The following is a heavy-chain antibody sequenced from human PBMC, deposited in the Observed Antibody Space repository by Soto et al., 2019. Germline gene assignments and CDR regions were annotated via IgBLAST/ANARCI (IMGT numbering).Heavy chain of an antibody. Sequence: HLQESGPGLVKPSETLSLTCSVSGDSIASSSYYWAWIRQPPGRGLEWIGSLDYSGNPYYKPALTCRAAISGDTSKNQFPLRLTFVTAADTAVYYCAGFSWYDGYSVTNCYMDFRGNGAPVTVSS. J-gene: IGHJ6*03. V-gene: IGHV4-39*01. CDR3: AGFSWYDGYSVTNCYMDF. D-gene: IGHD6-13*01. CDR2: LDYSGNP. CDR1: GDSIASSSYY.